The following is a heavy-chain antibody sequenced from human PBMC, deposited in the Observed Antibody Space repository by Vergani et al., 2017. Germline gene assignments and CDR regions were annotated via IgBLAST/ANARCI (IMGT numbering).Heavy chain of an antibody. J-gene: IGHJ4*02. Sequence: VQLQESGPGLVKPPGTLSLTCAVSGDSISSNNCWTWVRQPPGKGLEWVANIKQDGSEKYYVDSVKGRFTISRDDAKNSLYLQMNSLRAEDTAVYYCAREVLLWFGAFDYWGQGTLVTVSS. CDR2: IKQDGSEK. CDR1: GDSISSNNC. CDR3: AREVLLWFGAFDY. D-gene: IGHD3-10*01. V-gene: IGHV3-7*01.